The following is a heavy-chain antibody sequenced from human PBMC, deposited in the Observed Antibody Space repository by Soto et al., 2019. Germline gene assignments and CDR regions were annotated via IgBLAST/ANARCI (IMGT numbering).Heavy chain of an antibody. D-gene: IGHD1-7*01. CDR3: ARERYNWNYGWFDP. J-gene: IGHJ5*02. Sequence: PSETLSLTCTVSGGSISSGDYYWSWIRQPPGKGLEWIGYIYYSGSTYYNPSLKSRVTISVDTSKNQFSLKLSSVTAADTAVYYCARERYNWNYGWFDPWGQGTLVTVSS. CDR1: GGSISSGDYY. CDR2: IYYSGST. V-gene: IGHV4-30-4*02.